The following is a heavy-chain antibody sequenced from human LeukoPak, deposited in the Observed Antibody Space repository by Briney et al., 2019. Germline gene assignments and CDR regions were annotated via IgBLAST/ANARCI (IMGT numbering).Heavy chain of an antibody. D-gene: IGHD2-8*02. CDR2: INPNSGGT. V-gene: IGHV1-2*02. J-gene: IGHJ5*02. CDR1: GYTFTDNH. Sequence: ALVKVSCKASGYTFTDNHIHWVRQAPGQGLEWMGWINPNSGGTNYAQKFQGRVTMTRDTSIRTAYIELNRVRSDDTAVYYCVRGYCTGGRCSGAWFDPWGQGTLVTVSS. CDR3: VRGYCTGGRCSGAWFDP.